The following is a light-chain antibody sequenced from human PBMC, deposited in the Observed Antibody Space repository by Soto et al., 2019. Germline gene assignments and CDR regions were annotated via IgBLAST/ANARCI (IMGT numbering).Light chain of an antibody. CDR1: QSINSW. CDR3: QQYNSYPWT. J-gene: IGKJ1*01. Sequence: DIQVTQSPSTLSASVGDRVTITCRASQSINSWLAWYQQTPGKAPKLLIYDASSLENGVPSRSSGSGSGTEFTITITSLQPGDFATYYCQQYNSYPWTFGQGTKVEV. CDR2: DAS. V-gene: IGKV1-5*01.